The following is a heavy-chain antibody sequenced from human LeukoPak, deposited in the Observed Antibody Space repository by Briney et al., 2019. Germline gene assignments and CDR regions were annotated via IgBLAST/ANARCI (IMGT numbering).Heavy chain of an antibody. J-gene: IGHJ4*02. V-gene: IGHV1-2*02. Sequence: ASVKVSCKASGYTFTGYYMHWVRQAPGQGPEWMGWINPNSGGTNYAQKFQGRVTMTRDTSISTAYMELSRLRSDDTAVYYCARARLRLGEYPGYWGQGTLVTVSS. CDR1: GYTFTGYY. CDR2: INPNSGGT. CDR3: ARARLRLGEYPGY. D-gene: IGHD3-16*01.